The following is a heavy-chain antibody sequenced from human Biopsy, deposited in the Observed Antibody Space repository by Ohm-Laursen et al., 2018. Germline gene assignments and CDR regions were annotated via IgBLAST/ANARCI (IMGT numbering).Heavy chain of an antibody. CDR3: TKDLIPAGTDV. J-gene: IGHJ6*02. CDR2: ISWDSGRK. D-gene: IGHD2-21*01. V-gene: IGHV3-9*01. CDR1: GFTVNDHA. Sequence: SLRLSCAASGFTVNDHAMHWVRQPPGKGLEWVSGISWDSGRKGYADPVKGRFTVSRDNDKKSLYLKMNSLRPEDTALYFCTKDLIPAGTDVWGQGTTVTVSS.